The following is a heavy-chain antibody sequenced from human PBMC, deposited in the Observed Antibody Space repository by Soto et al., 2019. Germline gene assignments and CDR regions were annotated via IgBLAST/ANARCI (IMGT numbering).Heavy chain of an antibody. CDR3: ARVFGESDFRAAGY. Sequence: GTPVKVPCKASRYTFSRYGRSWVRQAPGRGLEWMGWIKAYNGETKYAEKVQGRVTMTTDRSTATGYMELRSLTSDDTAVYYCARVFGESDFRAAGYWGQGTMVTVSS. D-gene: IGHD2-21*01. J-gene: IGHJ4*02. CDR1: RYTFSRYG. CDR2: IKAYNGET. V-gene: IGHV1-18*04.